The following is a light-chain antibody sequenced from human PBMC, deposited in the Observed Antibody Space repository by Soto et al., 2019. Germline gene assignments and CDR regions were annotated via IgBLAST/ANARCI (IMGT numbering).Light chain of an antibody. Sequence: DIQMTQSPSTLSASVGDRVTITCRAGQIIGPWLAWYQQKPGKAPILLIYEASTLQSGVPSRFSGSASGTEFTLTISSLQPDDFATYYCQAYHTDSNTFGQGTKLEVK. CDR3: QAYHTDSNT. J-gene: IGKJ2*01. CDR2: EAS. CDR1: QIIGPW. V-gene: IGKV1-5*03.